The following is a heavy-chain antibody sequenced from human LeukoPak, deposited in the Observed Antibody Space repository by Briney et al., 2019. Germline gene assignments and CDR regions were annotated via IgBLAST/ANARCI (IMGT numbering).Heavy chain of an antibody. Sequence: PGGSLRLSCAASGFTFSNFAMHWVRQAPGKGLDWVAVISYDGSDIYYADSVKGRFTISRDNSKNTLYLQMNSLRPEDTAVYYCARERRFYDSSGYYLGDAFDIWGQGTMVTVSS. CDR2: ISYDGSDI. CDR1: GFTFSNFA. J-gene: IGHJ3*02. D-gene: IGHD3-22*01. V-gene: IGHV3-30*04. CDR3: ARERRFYDSSGYYLGDAFDI.